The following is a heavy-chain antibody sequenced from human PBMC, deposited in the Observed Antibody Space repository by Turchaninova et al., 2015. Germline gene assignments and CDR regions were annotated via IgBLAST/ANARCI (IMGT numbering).Heavy chain of an antibody. D-gene: IGHD5-12*01. J-gene: IGHJ5*02. Sequence: EDQLVESGGGLVNPWVCLVCSWRSSGLSCINFAMGGGRQAPGKGLGWVAGLGRSGASQYANSVKGRFTISRDNSANRLFLQMNNLRTDDTAVYYCARYSGFDPQEWFFKTWGGGTLVTVSS. CDR3: ARYSGFDPQEWFFKT. CDR2: LGRSGASQ. CDR1: GLSCINFA. V-gene: IGHV3-23*04.